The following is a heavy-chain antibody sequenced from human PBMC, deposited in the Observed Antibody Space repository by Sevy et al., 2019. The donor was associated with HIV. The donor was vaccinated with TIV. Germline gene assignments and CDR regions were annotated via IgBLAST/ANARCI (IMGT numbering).Heavy chain of an antibody. CDR1: GGSISSSSYY. CDR3: ARQDTALDYDFWSGYLTKFQH. V-gene: IGHV4-39*01. J-gene: IGHJ1*01. D-gene: IGHD3-3*01. Sequence: WETLSLTCTVSGGSISSSSYYWGWIRQPPGKGLEWIGSIYYSGSTYYNPSLKSRVTISVDTSKNQFSLKLSSVTAADTAVYYCARQDTALDYDFWSGYLTKFQHWGQGTLVTVSS. CDR2: IYYSGST.